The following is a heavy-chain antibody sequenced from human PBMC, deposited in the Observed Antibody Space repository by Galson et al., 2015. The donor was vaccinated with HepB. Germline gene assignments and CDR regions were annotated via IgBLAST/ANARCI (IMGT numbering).Heavy chain of an antibody. Sequence: TLSLTCTVSGVSISSYYWTWIRQPPGKGLEWIGYIFYTGATIYNPSLTSRATISIDTSKNQFSLQMRSVTAADTAVYYCARHRRVAGMSAFDNWGQGTLVTVSS. J-gene: IGHJ4*02. V-gene: IGHV4-59*08. CDR2: IFYTGAT. D-gene: IGHD6-19*01. CDR3: ARHRRVAGMSAFDN. CDR1: GVSISSYY.